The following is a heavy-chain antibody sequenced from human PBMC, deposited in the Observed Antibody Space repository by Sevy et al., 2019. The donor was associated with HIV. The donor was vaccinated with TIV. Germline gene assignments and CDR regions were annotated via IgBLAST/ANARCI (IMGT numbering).Heavy chain of an antibody. CDR3: TRHLYSSSSFLPGDQMDV. D-gene: IGHD6-6*01. CDR1: GFTFSGSA. CDR2: IRSKANSYAT. Sequence: GGSLRLSCAASGFTFSGSAMHWVRQASGKGLEWVGRIRSKANSYATAYAASVKGRFTISRVDSKNTAYLQMNSLKTADTAVYYCTRHLYSSSSFLPGDQMDVWGQGTTVTVSS. J-gene: IGHJ6*02. V-gene: IGHV3-73*01.